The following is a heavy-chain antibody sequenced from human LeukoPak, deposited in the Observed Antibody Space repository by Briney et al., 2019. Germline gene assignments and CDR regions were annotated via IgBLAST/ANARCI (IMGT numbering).Heavy chain of an antibody. CDR1: GFTVSSNY. V-gene: IGHV3-66*01. Sequence: PGRSLRLSCAASGFTVSSNYMNWVRQAPGKGLEWVSAIYSSGNTYYGDSVKGRFTISRDNSKNTVYLQMNSLRAEDTAVYYCARDNRGDCLDYWGQGTLVTVSS. CDR2: IYSSGNT. J-gene: IGHJ4*02. D-gene: IGHD2-21*02. CDR3: ARDNRGDCLDY.